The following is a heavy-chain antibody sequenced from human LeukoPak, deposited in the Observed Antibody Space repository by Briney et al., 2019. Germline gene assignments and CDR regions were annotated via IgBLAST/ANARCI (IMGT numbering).Heavy chain of an antibody. CDR3: ARAGSSSWYNWFDP. V-gene: IGHV3-30*19. J-gene: IGHJ5*02. CDR2: ISYDGSNN. D-gene: IGHD6-13*01. Sequence: AGGSLRLSCAASGFTFSSYGMHWVRQAPGKGLEWVAVISYDGSNNYYADSVKGRFTISRDNSKNTMYMQMHTLRAEDTAVYYCARAGSSSWYNWFDPWGQGTLVTVSS. CDR1: GFTFSSYG.